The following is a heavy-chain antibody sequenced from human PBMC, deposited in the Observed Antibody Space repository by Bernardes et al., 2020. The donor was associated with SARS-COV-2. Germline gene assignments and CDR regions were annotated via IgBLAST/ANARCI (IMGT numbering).Heavy chain of an antibody. V-gene: IGHV3-30*18. D-gene: IGHD2-2*01. CDR3: AKRTSSSSGPFDS. CDR1: GFTFSRSG. J-gene: IGHJ4*02. CDR2: ISFDGSLE. Sequence: GGSLRLSCAASGFTFSRSGMHWVRQAPGKGLEWVAVISFDGSLEFYGGAVKGRFAVSRDNSKNTLYLQMSGLRAEDMAVYYCAKRTSSSSGPFDSWGQGTLVTVSS.